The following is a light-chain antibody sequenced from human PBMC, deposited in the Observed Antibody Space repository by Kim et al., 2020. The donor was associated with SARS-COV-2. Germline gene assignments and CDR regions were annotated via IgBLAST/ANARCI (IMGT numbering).Light chain of an antibody. V-gene: IGLV1-44*01. CDR1: MSNIGITV. CDR3: VAWDDSLNGSV. CDR2: SND. Sequence: GQRVTLSFPGSMSNIGITVVNWYQHRPGTAPKLLIYSNDYRPSGVPARFSGSKSGTSASLAISGLQSEDEADYYCVAWDDSLNGSVFGGGTQLTVL. J-gene: IGLJ3*02.